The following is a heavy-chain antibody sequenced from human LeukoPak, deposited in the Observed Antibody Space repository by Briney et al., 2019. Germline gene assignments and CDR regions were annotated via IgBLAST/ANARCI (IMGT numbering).Heavy chain of an antibody. D-gene: IGHD6-13*01. V-gene: IGHV3-7*01. Sequence: GGSLRLSCAASGFTFSSYWMSWVRQAPGKGLEWVANIKQDGSEKYYVDSVKGRFTISRDNAKNSLYLQMNSLRAEDTAVYYCARDVAACRSDWFDPWGQGTLVTVSS. CDR3: ARDVAACRSDWFDP. J-gene: IGHJ5*02. CDR1: GFTFSSYW. CDR2: IKQDGSEK.